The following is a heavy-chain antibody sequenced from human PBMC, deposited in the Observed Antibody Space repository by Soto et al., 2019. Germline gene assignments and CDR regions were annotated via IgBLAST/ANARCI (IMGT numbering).Heavy chain of an antibody. CDR1: GYSFSSYW. Sequence: PGESLKISCKGSGYSFSSYWISWASQMPVKGLEWRGKIDPSHSYTNYSPSFQGHVTISADKSISTAYMEWSSLKASDTAMYYCARCVVVVAAAGNRFDPSGQGTLVTVSS. CDR2: IDPSHSYT. CDR3: ARCVVVVAAAGNRFDP. J-gene: IGHJ5*02. V-gene: IGHV5-10-1*01. D-gene: IGHD2-15*01.